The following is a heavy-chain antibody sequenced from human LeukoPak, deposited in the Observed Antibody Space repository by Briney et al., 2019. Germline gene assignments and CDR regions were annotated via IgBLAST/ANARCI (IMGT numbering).Heavy chain of an antibody. V-gene: IGHV3-21*01. J-gene: IGHJ4*02. CDR1: GFAFSTYS. D-gene: IGHD6-13*01. Sequence: PGGSLRLSCAASGFAFSTYSMNWVRQAPGKGLEWVSSVTTTSTFRYYADSIKGRFTISRDNANNSLYLQMSSLRAEDTAVYYCARDLDSSSWYAYYFDYWGQGTLVTVSS. CDR3: ARDLDSSSWYAYYFDY. CDR2: VTTTSTFR.